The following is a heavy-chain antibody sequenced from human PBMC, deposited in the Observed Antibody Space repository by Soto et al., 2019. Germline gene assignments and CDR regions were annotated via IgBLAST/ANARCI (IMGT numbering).Heavy chain of an antibody. Sequence: GGSLRLSCAVSGFSVSSNYMNWVRQAPGKGLEWVSVIYTGGSTYYADSVKGRFTISRDNSKNTVYLQMNSLRAEDTAVYYCAREGQWLAFDHWGQGTLVTVSS. CDR1: GFSVSSNY. J-gene: IGHJ4*02. CDR2: IYTGGST. D-gene: IGHD6-19*01. CDR3: AREGQWLAFDH. V-gene: IGHV3-66*01.